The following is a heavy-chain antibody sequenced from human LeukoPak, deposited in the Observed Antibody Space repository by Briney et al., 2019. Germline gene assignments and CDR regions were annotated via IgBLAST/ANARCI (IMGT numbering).Heavy chain of an antibody. V-gene: IGHV4-4*02. Sequence: PSETLSLTCAVSGGSITSSHWRSWARQPPGKGLEWIGEIYHGGTTNYNPSLKSRVTMSVDESKNQFSLKLSSVTAADTAVYYCATYFYGGDYASYYFGYWGQGTLVTVSS. CDR3: ATYFYGGDYASYYFGY. CDR1: GGSITSSHW. CDR2: IYHGGTT. D-gene: IGHD4-23*01. J-gene: IGHJ4*02.